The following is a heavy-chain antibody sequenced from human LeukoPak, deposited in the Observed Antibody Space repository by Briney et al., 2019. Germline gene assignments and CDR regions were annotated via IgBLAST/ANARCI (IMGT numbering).Heavy chain of an antibody. CDR3: ARFRWGDYYYYGVDV. V-gene: IGHV3-30*03. Sequence: PGGSLRLSCAASGFSFRSYGMHWVRQTPGKGLEWVAVISYDGSNKYYADSVKGRFTISRDNSKNTLYLQMNSLRAEDTAIYYCARFRWGDYYYYGVDVWGQGTTVTVSS. D-gene: IGHD3-16*01. CDR1: GFSFRSYG. CDR2: ISYDGSNK. J-gene: IGHJ6*02.